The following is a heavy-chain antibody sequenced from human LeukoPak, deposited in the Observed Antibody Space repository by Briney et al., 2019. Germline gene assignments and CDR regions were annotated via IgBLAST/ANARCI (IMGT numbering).Heavy chain of an antibody. D-gene: IGHD1-26*01. CDR2: INPSGGST. CDR1: GYIFTSYY. CDR3: ARGSIVGAKTLGFGAFDI. V-gene: IGHV1-46*01. J-gene: IGHJ3*02. Sequence: GASVKVSCKASGYIFTSYYMHWVRQAPGQGLEWMGIINPSGGSTSYAQKFQGRVTMYRDTSTSTVYMELSSLRSEDTAVYYCARGSIVGAKTLGFGAFDIWGQGTMVTVSS.